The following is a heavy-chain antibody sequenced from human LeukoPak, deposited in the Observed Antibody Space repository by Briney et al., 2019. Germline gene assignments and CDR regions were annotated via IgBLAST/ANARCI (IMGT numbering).Heavy chain of an antibody. V-gene: IGHV4-31*03. D-gene: IGHD5-12*01. CDR2: IYYSGST. CDR3: ARVDPTDGYSGYYFDY. CDR1: GGSISSGGNY. Sequence: SQTLSLTCTVSGGSISSGGNYWSWIRHYSGKGLEWIGYIYYSGSTYYNPSLKSRVTISVDTSKNQFSLKLSSVTAADTAVYYCARVDPTDGYSGYYFDYWGQGTLVTVSS. J-gene: IGHJ4*02.